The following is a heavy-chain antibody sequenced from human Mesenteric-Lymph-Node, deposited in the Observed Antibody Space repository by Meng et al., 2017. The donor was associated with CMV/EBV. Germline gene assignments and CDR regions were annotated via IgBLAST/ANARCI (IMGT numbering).Heavy chain of an antibody. CDR3: ARDESYFGAGSYVSPYGMDV. D-gene: IGHD3-10*01. CDR2: INAGNGDT. CDR1: TNA. Sequence: TNAMQWVRQGPGDRLEWLGWINAGNGDTTYSEKFQDRVTITVDTSATTVYMELRSLRSEDTAVYYCARDESYFGAGSYVSPYGMDVWGQGTTVTVSS. J-gene: IGHJ6*02. V-gene: IGHV1-3*01.